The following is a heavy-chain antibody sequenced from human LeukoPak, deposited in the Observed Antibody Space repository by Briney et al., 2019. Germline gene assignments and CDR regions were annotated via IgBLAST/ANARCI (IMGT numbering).Heavy chain of an antibody. CDR2: IFRSGSYM. V-gene: IGHV3-21*01. CDR3: ATTSPQTDDYRSKGAMAV. CDR1: GFTFNSYS. D-gene: IGHD4-11*01. Sequence: GGSLRLSSAASGFTFNSYSMNWVRQAPGKGLEWVSSIFRSGSYMFYADSVKGRFTISRDNAKSSLYLQMNSLRAEDTAVYYCATTSPQTDDYRSKGAMAVWGQGTTVTVSS. J-gene: IGHJ6*02.